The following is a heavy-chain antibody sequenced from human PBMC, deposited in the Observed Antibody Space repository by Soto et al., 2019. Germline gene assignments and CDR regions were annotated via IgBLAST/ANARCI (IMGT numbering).Heavy chain of an antibody. CDR3: ARGSSGSHLYFDY. V-gene: IGHV4-31*03. CDR1: GGSISSGGYY. Sequence: SETLSLTCTVSGGSISSGGYYWSWIRQHPGKGLEWIGYIYYSGSTYYNPPLKSRVTISVDTSKNQFSLKLSSVTAADTAVYYCARGSSGSHLYFDYWGQGTLVTVSS. CDR2: IYYSGST. D-gene: IGHD1-26*01. J-gene: IGHJ4*02.